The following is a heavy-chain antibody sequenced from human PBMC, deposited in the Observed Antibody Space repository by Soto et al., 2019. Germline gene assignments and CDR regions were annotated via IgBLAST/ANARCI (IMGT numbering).Heavy chain of an antibody. J-gene: IGHJ5*02. Sequence: SETLSLTCAVSGGSISSCGYSWSWIRQPPGKGLEWIGYIYHSGSTYYNPSLKSRVTISVDRSKNQFSLKLSSVTAADTAVYYCARDERDYDSSGYYYWFDPWGQGTLVTVSS. V-gene: IGHV4-30-2*01. D-gene: IGHD3-22*01. CDR1: GGSISSCGYS. CDR2: IYHSGST. CDR3: ARDERDYDSSGYYYWFDP.